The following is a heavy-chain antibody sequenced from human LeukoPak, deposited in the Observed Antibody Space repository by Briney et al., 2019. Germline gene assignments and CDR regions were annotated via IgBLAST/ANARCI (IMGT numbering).Heavy chain of an antibody. CDR2: INHSGST. J-gene: IGHJ4*02. Sequence: SETLSLTCAVYGGSFSGYYWSWIRQPPGKGLEWIGEINHSGSTNYNPSLKSRVTISVDTSKNQFSLKLSSVTAADTAVYHCARGGYSYGSDYWGQGTLVTVSS. CDR1: GGSFSGYY. V-gene: IGHV4-34*01. CDR3: ARGGYSYGSDY. D-gene: IGHD5-18*01.